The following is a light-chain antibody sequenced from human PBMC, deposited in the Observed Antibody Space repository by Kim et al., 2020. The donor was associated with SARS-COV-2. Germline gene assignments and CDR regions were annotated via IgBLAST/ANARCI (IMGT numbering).Light chain of an antibody. J-gene: IGKJ4*01. CDR2: GAS. CDR3: KQYNTGLT. Sequence: EIVMTQSPATLSVSPGERATLSCRASQSVSSNLAWYQQKPGQAPRLLIYGASTRATGIPARFSGSGSGTEFTLTISSLQSEDFAVYYCKQYNTGLTCGGGTKGDIK. V-gene: IGKV3-15*01. CDR1: QSVSSN.